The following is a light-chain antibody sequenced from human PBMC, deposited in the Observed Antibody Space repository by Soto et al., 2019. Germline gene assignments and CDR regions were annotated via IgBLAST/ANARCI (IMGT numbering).Light chain of an antibody. J-gene: IGLJ1*01. Sequence: QSALTQPASVSGSPGQSVTLSCTGTSSDVGTYNLVSWYQQHPGKAPQLLIYEAIKRPSGVSNHFSGSKYGNTASLTISGLQAENEADYYCCSYAGRSTYVFGSGTKVTVL. CDR2: EAI. CDR3: CSYAGRSTYV. CDR1: SSDVGTYNL. V-gene: IGLV2-23*01.